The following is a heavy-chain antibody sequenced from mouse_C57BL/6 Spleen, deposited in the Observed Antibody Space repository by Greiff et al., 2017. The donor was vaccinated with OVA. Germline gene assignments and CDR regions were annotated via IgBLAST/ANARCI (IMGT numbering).Heavy chain of an antibody. J-gene: IGHJ2*01. CDR3: ARYVYGGGCDY. CDR2: IYPGSGST. CDR1: GYTFTSYW. Sequence: QVHVKQPGAELVKPGASVKMSCKASGYTFTSYWITWVKQRPGQGLEWIGDIYPGSGSTNYNEKFKSKATLTVDTSSSTAYMQLSSLTSEDSAVYYCARYVYGGGCDYWGQGTTLTVSS. V-gene: IGHV1-55*01. D-gene: IGHD2-2*01.